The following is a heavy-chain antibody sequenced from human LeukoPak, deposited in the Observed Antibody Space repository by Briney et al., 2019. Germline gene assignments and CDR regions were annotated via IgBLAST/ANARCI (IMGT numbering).Heavy chain of an antibody. CDR2: IYYSGST. CDR3: ARGYSSGWSLGTFDI. CDR1: GGSISSYY. Sequence: SETLSLTCTASGGSISSYYWSWIRQPPGKGLDWIGYIYYSGSTNYNPSLKSRATISVDTSKNQFSLKLSSVTAADTAVYYCARGYSSGWSLGTFDIWGQGTMVTVSS. D-gene: IGHD6-19*01. V-gene: IGHV4-59*01. J-gene: IGHJ3*02.